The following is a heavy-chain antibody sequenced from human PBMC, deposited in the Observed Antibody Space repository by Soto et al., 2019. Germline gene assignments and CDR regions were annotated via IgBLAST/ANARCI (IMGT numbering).Heavy chain of an antibody. D-gene: IGHD2-15*01. CDR2: MNPNSGNT. CDR3: ARVRAAVAKYAFDI. V-gene: IGHV1-8*01. Sequence: ASVKVSCKASGYTFTSYDINWVRQATGQGLEWMGWMNPNSGNTGYAQKFQGRVTMTRNTSISTAYMELSSLRSDDTAVYYCARVRAAVAKYAFDIWGQGTMVTGSS. CDR1: GYTFTSYD. J-gene: IGHJ3*02.